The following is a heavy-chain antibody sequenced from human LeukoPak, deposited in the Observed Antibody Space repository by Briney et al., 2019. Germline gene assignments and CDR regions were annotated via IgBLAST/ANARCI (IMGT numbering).Heavy chain of an antibody. CDR1: GFTFSSYA. J-gene: IGHJ4*02. V-gene: IGHV3-30-3*01. CDR2: ISYDGSNK. D-gene: IGHD5-24*01. CDR3: AKASWPDFDY. Sequence: GGSLRLSCAASGFTFSSYAMHWVRQAPGKGLEWVAVISYDGSNKYYADSVKGRFTISRDNSKNTLYLQMNSLRAEDTAVYYCAKASWPDFDYWGQGTLVTVSS.